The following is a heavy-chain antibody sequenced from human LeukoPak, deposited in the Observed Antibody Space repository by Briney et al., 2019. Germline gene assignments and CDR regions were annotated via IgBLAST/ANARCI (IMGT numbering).Heavy chain of an antibody. V-gene: IGHV4-39*07. CDR2: IFYSGST. D-gene: IGHD3-22*01. CDR1: GGSISTSNYY. Sequence: SETLSLTCTVSGGSISTSNYYWGWIRQPPGKGLEWIGNIFYSGSTYYSPSLKSRVTISLDTSKNQFSLKLSSVTAADTAVYYCARGSLLGHYDSSGYSGLDYWGQGTLVTVSS. J-gene: IGHJ4*02. CDR3: ARGSLLGHYDSSGYSGLDY.